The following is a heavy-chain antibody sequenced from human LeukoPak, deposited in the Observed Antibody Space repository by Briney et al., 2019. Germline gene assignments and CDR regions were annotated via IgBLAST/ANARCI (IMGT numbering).Heavy chain of an antibody. V-gene: IGHV3-30*02. CDR3: ARDRDPGYNDSSGYRRVNAFDI. CDR2: IRYDGSNK. D-gene: IGHD3-22*01. CDR1: GFTFSSYG. J-gene: IGHJ3*02. Sequence: GGSLRLSCAASGFTFSSYGMHWVRQAPGKGLEWVAFIRYDGSNKYYADSVKGRFTISRDNAKNSLYLQMNSLRAEDTAVYYCARDRDPGYNDSSGYRRVNAFDIWGQGTMVTVSS.